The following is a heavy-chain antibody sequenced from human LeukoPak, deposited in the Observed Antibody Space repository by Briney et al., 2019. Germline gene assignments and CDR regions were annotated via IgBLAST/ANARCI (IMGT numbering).Heavy chain of an antibody. CDR3: ATSTNYDDSSGTFDY. V-gene: IGHV1-8*01. J-gene: IGHJ4*02. Sequence: ASVNVSCKCSGYTFTRYDINSVGQATGQGLEGMGWMNPNSGNTGDEQKFQGRVTMTRNTSISTAYMELSSLRSEDTTVYYCATSTNYDDSSGTFDYWGQGTLVTVSS. CDR1: GYTFTRYD. CDR2: MNPNSGNT. D-gene: IGHD3-22*01.